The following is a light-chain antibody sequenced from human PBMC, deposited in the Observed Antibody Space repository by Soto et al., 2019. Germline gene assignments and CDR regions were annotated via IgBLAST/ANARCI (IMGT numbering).Light chain of an antibody. CDR3: CSYAGSSTFGPYV. J-gene: IGLJ1*01. V-gene: IGLV2-23*02. CDR1: SSDVGSYNL. CDR2: EVS. Sequence: QSVMTQPASVSGSPGQSITSSCTGPSSDVGSYNLVSWYQQHLGKAPKLMIYEVSKRPSGVSNRLSGSKSGNTASLTISGLQAEDEADYYCCSYAGSSTFGPYVFGTGNKVTVL.